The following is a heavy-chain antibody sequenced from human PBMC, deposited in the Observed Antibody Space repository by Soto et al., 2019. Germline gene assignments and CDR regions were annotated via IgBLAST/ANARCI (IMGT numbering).Heavy chain of an antibody. CDR2: INYSGNT. Sequence: PSETLSLTCTVSGGSIASGGYYWGWFRQHPGKGLEWIGYINYSGNTYYNPSLKSRVTISVDTSKSQFSLKLSSVTAADTAVYYCASYCSSTSCYFDGAFDIWGQGTMVTVSS. CDR3: ASYCSSTSCYFDGAFDI. CDR1: GGSIASGGYY. J-gene: IGHJ3*02. D-gene: IGHD2-2*01. V-gene: IGHV4-31*03.